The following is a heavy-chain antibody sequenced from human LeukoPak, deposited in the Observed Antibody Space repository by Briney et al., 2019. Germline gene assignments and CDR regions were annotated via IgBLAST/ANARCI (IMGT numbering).Heavy chain of an antibody. V-gene: IGHV1-2*06. Sequence: GASVKVSCQASGYTFTGYYMHWVRQAAGRGLEWMGRINPNSGGTNYAQKFQGRVTMTRDTSISTAYMELSRLRSDYTAGYYCARFIRGYDFWSGYYPYFDYWGQGTLVTVSS. CDR3: ARFIRGYDFWSGYYPYFDY. J-gene: IGHJ4*02. D-gene: IGHD3-3*01. CDR1: GYTFTGYY. CDR2: INPNSGGT.